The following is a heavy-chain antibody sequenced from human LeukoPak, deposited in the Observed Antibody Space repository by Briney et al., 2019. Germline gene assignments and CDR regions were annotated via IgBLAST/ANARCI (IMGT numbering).Heavy chain of an antibody. CDR2: IIPIFGTA. CDR3: ARLVGVVLYNWFDP. V-gene: IGHV1-69*13. D-gene: IGHD3-3*01. Sequence: SVKVSCKASGYTFTGYYMHWVRQAPGQGLEWMGGIIPIFGTANYAQKFQGRVTITADESTSTAYMELSSLRSEDTAVYYCARLVGVVLYNWFDPWGQGTLVTVSS. CDR1: GYTFTGYY. J-gene: IGHJ5*02.